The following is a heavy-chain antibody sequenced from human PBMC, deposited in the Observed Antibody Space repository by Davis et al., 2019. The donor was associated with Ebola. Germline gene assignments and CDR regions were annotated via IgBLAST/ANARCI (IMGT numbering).Heavy chain of an antibody. CDR1: SGSFSGYY. Sequence: SETLSLTCAVYSGSFSGYYWSWIRQSPGKGLEWIGEINHSGSTNYNPSLKSRVTISIDTSRNQFSLKMSSVTAADTAVYYCARRGYCSSSSCHSDYWGQGTLVTVSS. V-gene: IGHV4-34*01. CDR2: INHSGST. D-gene: IGHD2-2*01. CDR3: ARRGYCSSSSCHSDY. J-gene: IGHJ4*02.